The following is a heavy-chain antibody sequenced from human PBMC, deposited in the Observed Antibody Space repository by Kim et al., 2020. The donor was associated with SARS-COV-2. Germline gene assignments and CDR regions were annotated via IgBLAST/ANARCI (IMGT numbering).Heavy chain of an antibody. D-gene: IGHD4-17*01. V-gene: IGHV4-31*03. Sequence: SETLSLTCTVSGGSISSGGYYWSWIRQHPGKGLEWIGYIYYSGSTYYNPSLKSRVTISVDTSKNQFSLKLSSVTAADTAVYYCATGGPGVTTLGAFDIWGQGTMVTVSS. CDR3: ATGGPGVTTLGAFDI. CDR1: GGSISSGGYY. CDR2: IYYSGST. J-gene: IGHJ3*02.